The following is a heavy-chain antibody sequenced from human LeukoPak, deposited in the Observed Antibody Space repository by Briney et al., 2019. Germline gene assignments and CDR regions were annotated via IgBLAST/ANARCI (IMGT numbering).Heavy chain of an antibody. CDR3: ARDYDILTGSMIFDY. J-gene: IGHJ4*02. CDR1: GFTFSSYS. V-gene: IGHV3-21*01. D-gene: IGHD3-9*01. Sequence: PGGSLRLSCAASGFTFSSYSMNWVRQAPGKGLEWVSSISSSSSYIYYADSVKGRFTISRDNAKNSLYLHMNSLRAEDTAVYYCARDYDILTGSMIFDYWGQGTLVTVSS. CDR2: ISSSSSYI.